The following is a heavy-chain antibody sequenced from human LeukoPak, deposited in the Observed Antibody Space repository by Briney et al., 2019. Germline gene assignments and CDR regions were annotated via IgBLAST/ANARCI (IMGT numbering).Heavy chain of an antibody. D-gene: IGHD3-22*01. Sequence: SETLSLTCTVSGGSISSSSYYWGWIRQPPGKGLEWVRSIYYSGSTYYNPSLKSRVTISVDTSKNQFSLKLSSVTAADTAVYYCARDAMIVVDYFDYWGQGTLVTVSS. J-gene: IGHJ4*02. CDR1: GGSISSSSYY. CDR2: IYYSGST. CDR3: ARDAMIVVDYFDY. V-gene: IGHV4-39*02.